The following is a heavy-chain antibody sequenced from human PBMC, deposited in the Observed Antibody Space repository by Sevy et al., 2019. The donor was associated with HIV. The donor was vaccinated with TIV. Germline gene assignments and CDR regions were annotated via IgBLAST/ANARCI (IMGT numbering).Heavy chain of an antibody. D-gene: IGHD3-22*01. CDR2: ISYDGNYK. J-gene: IGHJ6*02. Sequence: GGSLRLSCAASGFRFSDYAVHWVRQAPGTGLEWVADISYDGNYKNYADSVKGRFTISRDNSKNTLYLEMSSLTAEDTAMYYCARVAYFYDSSGYPTYYYYGMDVWGQGTTVTVSS. CDR3: ARVAYFYDSSGYPTYYYYGMDV. V-gene: IGHV3-30*04. CDR1: GFRFSDYA.